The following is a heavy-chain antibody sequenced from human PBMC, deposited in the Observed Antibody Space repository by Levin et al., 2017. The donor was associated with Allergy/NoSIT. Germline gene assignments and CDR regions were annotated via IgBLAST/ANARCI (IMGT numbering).Heavy chain of an antibody. J-gene: IGHJ5*02. D-gene: IGHD3-10*01. Sequence: SQTLSLTCTVSGASVNRSSYYWGWIRQPPGKGLEWIGNIYYSGSTYYNQSLQSRVTISMDTSKNQFSLKLNSVTAADMAVYYCASSGFWFDPWGQGTLVTVSS. CDR2: IYYSGST. CDR3: ASSGFWFDP. CDR1: GASVNRSSYY. V-gene: IGHV4-39*07.